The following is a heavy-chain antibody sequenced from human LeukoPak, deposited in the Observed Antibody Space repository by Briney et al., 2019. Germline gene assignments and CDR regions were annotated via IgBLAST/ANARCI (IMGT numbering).Heavy chain of an antibody. CDR3: ARDHYYDSSGYQGLAFDY. CDR1: GFTFSSYS. D-gene: IGHD3-22*01. V-gene: IGHV3-48*02. CDR2: ISSSSSTI. Sequence: GGSLGLSCAASGFTFSSYSMNWVRQAPGKGLEWVSYISSSSSTIYYADSVKGRFTISRDNARNSLYLQMNSLRDEDTAVYYCARDHYYDSSGYQGLAFDYWGQGTLVTVSS. J-gene: IGHJ4*02.